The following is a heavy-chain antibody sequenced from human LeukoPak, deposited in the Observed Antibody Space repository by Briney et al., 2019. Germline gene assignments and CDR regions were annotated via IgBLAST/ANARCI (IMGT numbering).Heavy chain of an antibody. CDR2: VYYSGST. CDR1: GGSISSTTYY. J-gene: IGHJ4*02. V-gene: IGHV4-39*01. D-gene: IGHD5-12*01. Sequence: PSETLSLTCTVSGGSISSTTYYWGWIRQPPGKGLEWIGSVYYSGSTYYNPSLKSRGIISVDTSKNQFSLRLSSVTAVDTAVYYCARHGGIGSGYLYWGQGTLVTVSS. CDR3: ARHGGIGSGYLY.